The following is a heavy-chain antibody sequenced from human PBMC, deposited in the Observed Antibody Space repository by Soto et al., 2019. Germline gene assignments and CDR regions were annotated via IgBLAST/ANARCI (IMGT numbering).Heavy chain of an antibody. Sequence: PGGSLRLSCVASGFTFSSYRMNWVRQAPGKGLEWVAVISCNGSNKYYADSVKGRFTISRDNSKNTLYLQMNSLRAEDTAVYYCAKAAYRSNYYYYGMDVWGQGTTVTVSS. CDR3: AKAAYRSNYYYYGMDV. J-gene: IGHJ6*02. CDR1: GFTFSSYR. D-gene: IGHD2-21*01. V-gene: IGHV3-30*18. CDR2: ISCNGSNK.